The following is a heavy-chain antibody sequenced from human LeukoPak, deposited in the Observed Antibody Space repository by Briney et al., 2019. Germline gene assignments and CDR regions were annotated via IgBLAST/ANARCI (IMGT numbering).Heavy chain of an antibody. CDR2: IWYDGSNK. CDR3: ARAVYGVQACFDF. Sequence: PGGSLRLSCAASGXTFSSYGMHWVRQAPGKGLEWVAIIWYDGSNKYYTDSVKGRFTISRDNSKNTLYLQMNSLRVEDTAVYYCARAVYGVQACFDFWGQGTLVTVSS. D-gene: IGHD4-17*01. J-gene: IGHJ4*02. CDR1: GXTFSSYG. V-gene: IGHV3-33*01.